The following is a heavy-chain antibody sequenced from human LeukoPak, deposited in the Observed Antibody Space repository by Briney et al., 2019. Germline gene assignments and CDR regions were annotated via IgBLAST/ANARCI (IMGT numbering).Heavy chain of an antibody. D-gene: IGHD6-13*01. Sequence: ASVKVSCKASGGTFSSYAISWVRQAPGQGLEWMGGIIPIFGTANYAQKFQGRVTITTDESTSTAYMELSSLRSDDTAVYYCARFDSAAGSSYYYYGMDVWGQGTTVTVSS. V-gene: IGHV1-69*05. J-gene: IGHJ6*02. CDR3: ARFDSAAGSSYYYYGMDV. CDR1: GGTFSSYA. CDR2: IIPIFGTA.